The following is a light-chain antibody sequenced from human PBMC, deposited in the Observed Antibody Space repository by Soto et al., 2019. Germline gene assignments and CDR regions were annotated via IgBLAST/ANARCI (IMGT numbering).Light chain of an antibody. CDR3: QQCHNWPLT. J-gene: IGKJ2*01. CDR2: GAS. CDR1: QGISSE. Sequence: EIVMTQYPATLALSPGERAALSCRASQGISSELAWYQQKPGQPPRLLIYGASTRAPGVPARFTGSGSDSDFTLTISGLQSEDFAVYYFQQCHNWPLTFGQGTRLEI. V-gene: IGKV3-15*01.